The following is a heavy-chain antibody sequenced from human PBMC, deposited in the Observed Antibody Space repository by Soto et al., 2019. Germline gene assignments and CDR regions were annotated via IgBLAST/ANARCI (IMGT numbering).Heavy chain of an antibody. D-gene: IGHD2-21*02. CDR2: VNPRSGDT. V-gene: IGHV1-2*02. J-gene: IGHJ4*02. Sequence: QAQLVQSGAEVKKPGASVKVSCETSGYTFINYYIHWVRQAPGQGLEWMGWVNPRSGDTNYAQKFQGRVTMTRDTSISTAYMELSSLRSDDTAVFYCARQLAYCGGDCFTEPIEYWGQGTLVTVSS. CDR3: ARQLAYCGGDCFTEPIEY. CDR1: GYTFINYY.